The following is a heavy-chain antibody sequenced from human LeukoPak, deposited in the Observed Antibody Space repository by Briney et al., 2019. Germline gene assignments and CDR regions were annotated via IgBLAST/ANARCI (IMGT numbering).Heavy chain of an antibody. Sequence: GGSLRLSCAASGFTFSSYDMHWVRQAPGKGLEWVSAIGTAGDTYYPASVKGRFTISRANAKNSLYLQMNSLRAGDTAVYYCARVQGLDFRWYFDLWGRGTPVTVSS. J-gene: IGHJ2*01. V-gene: IGHV3-13*01. CDR3: ARVQGLDFRWYFDL. CDR1: GFTFSSYD. CDR2: IGTAGDT.